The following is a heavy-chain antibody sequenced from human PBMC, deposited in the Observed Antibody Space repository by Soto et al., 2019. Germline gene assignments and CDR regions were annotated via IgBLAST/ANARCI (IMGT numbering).Heavy chain of an antibody. CDR2: IYPGDSDT. V-gene: IGHV5-51*01. CDR3: AKHTTSAPKYYLSQRRLSTDP. Sequence: ESLKISCKGSGYSFTTYWIAWVRQMPGKGLEWVGIIYPGDSDTRYSPSFEGHVTISVDKSISTAFLQWNSLKASDNAIYYCAKHTTSAPKYYLSQRRLSTDP. D-gene: IGHD1-26*01. J-gene: IGHJ5*02. CDR1: GYSFTTYW.